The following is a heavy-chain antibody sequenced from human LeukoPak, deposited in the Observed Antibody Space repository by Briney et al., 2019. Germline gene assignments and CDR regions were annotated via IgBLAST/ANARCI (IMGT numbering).Heavy chain of an antibody. J-gene: IGHJ4*02. CDR3: ARGKRYYDSSGYSR. V-gene: IGHV4-34*01. Sequence: SETLSLTCTVYGGSFSVSYLSWIRPPPSLALECIGEINHSGSTNYNPSLKSRVTISVDTSKNQFSLKLSSVTAADTAVYYCARGKRYYDSSGYSRWGQGTLVTVSS. CDR2: INHSGST. D-gene: IGHD3-22*01. CDR1: GGSFSVSY.